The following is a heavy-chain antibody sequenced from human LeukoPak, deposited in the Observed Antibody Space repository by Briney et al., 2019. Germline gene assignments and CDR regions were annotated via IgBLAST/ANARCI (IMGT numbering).Heavy chain of an antibody. Sequence: PSETLSLTCAVYGGSFSGYYWSWIRQPPGKGLEWIGEINHSGSTSYNPSLKSRVTISVDTSKNQFSLKLSSVTAADTAVYYCARGRRSFGSWYRDPARSGYYYYYMDVWGKGTTVTVSS. V-gene: IGHV4-34*01. D-gene: IGHD6-13*01. CDR1: GGSFSGYY. CDR3: ARGRRSFGSWYRDPARSGYYYYYMDV. CDR2: INHSGST. J-gene: IGHJ6*03.